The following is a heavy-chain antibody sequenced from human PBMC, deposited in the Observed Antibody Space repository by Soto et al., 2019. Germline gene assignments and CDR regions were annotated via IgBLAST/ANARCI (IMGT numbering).Heavy chain of an antibody. CDR2: TYYRSKWYN. D-gene: IGHD1-26*01. V-gene: IGHV6-1*01. CDR3: ARDLSSYSGSYRPIYHYYGMDV. J-gene: IGHJ6*02. CDR1: GDSVSSNSAA. Sequence: PSQTLSLTCAISGDSVSSNSAAWNWIRQSPLRGLEWLGRTYYRSKWYNDYAVSVKSRITINPDTSKNQFSLQLNSVTPEDTAVYYCARDLSSYSGSYRPIYHYYGMDVWGQGTTVTVS.